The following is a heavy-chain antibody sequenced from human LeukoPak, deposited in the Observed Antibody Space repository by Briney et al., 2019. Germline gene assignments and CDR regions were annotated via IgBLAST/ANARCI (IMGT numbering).Heavy chain of an antibody. V-gene: IGHV1-24*01. CDR1: GYTLTELS. Sequence: ASVKVSCKVSGYTLTELSMHWVRQAPGKGLEWMGGFDPEDGETIYAQKFQGRVTMTEDTSTDTAYIELSSLRSEDTAVYYCATTPRYFDWLLAIDYWGQGTLVTVSS. CDR2: FDPEDGET. CDR3: ATTPRYFDWLLAIDY. J-gene: IGHJ4*02. D-gene: IGHD3-9*01.